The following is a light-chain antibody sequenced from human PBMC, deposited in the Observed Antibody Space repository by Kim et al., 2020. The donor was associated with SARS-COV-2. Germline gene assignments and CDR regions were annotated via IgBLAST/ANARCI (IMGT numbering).Light chain of an antibody. CDR2: DVS. CDR1: GSSIGDYNY. J-gene: IGLJ3*02. CDR3: TSYTSSGTWV. V-gene: IGLV2-14*03. Sequence: LTQPASVSGSPGQSITISCTGTGSSIGDYNYVSWYQHHPGKAPQLIIYDVSERPSGVSDRFSGSKSGNTASLTVSGLQTEDEADYHCTSYTSSGTWVFGGGTQLTVL.